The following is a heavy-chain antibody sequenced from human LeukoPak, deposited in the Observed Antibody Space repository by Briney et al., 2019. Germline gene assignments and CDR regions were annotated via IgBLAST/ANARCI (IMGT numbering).Heavy chain of an antibody. J-gene: IGHJ4*02. CDR2: IYYSGST. CDR3: ARLVAGSFDY. D-gene: IGHD6-19*01. V-gene: IGHV4-59*08. Sequence: SETLSLTCAVYGGSFSGYYWSWIRQPPGKGLEWIGYIYYSGSTNYNPSLKSRVTISVDTSKNQFSLKLSSVTAADTAVYYCARLVAGSFDYWGQGTLVTVSS. CDR1: GGSFSGYY.